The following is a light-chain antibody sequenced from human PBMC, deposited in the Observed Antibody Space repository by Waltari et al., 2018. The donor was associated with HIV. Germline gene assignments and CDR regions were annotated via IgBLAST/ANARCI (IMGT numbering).Light chain of an antibody. CDR1: QSLSGN. CDR3: QQYNNWPWT. Sequence: MTQSPATLSVSPGERVTLSCRASQSLSGNLAWYQQRPGQAPRLLIHGASTRATGFPDSFTGSGSWAEFTLTISSLQSEDFAVYYCQQYNNWPWTFGQGTKVEIK. J-gene: IGKJ1*01. V-gene: IGKV3-15*01. CDR2: GAS.